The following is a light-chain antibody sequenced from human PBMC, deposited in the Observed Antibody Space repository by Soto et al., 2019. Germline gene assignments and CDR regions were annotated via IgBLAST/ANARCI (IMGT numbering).Light chain of an antibody. CDR3: QKYNSAPPWT. Sequence: DIQMTQSPSSLSASVGDRVTITCRASQGISNYLAWYQQKPGKVPKLLIYAASTLQSGVPSRFSGSGPGTDFTLTISSLQPEDVATYSCQKYNSAPPWTFGQGTKV. CDR1: QGISNY. CDR2: AAS. J-gene: IGKJ1*01. V-gene: IGKV1-27*01.